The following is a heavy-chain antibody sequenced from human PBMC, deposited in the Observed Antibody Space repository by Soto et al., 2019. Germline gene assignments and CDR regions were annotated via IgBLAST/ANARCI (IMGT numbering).Heavy chain of an antibody. CDR1: GYTFSSFD. Sequence: EVQLWESGGGLVQPGVSLRLSCAVSGYTFSSFDMSWVRQAPGKGLEWVSTISGSGGGTNYADSVKGRFTISRDISTYTVYLQMNSLRAEDTAVYYCAHRTGFDYWGQGALVTVSS. CDR3: AHRTGFDY. J-gene: IGHJ4*02. CDR2: ISGSGGGT. V-gene: IGHV3-23*01.